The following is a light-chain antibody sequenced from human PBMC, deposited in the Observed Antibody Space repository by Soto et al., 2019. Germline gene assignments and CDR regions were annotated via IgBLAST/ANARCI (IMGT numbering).Light chain of an antibody. CDR3: QQLNTYPPWT. V-gene: IGKV1-5*03. CDR2: KAS. Sequence: DIQMTQSPSILFASLGDRVPIICGASQSISSWLAWYQQKPGKAPNLLIHKASHLESGVPSRFSGSGSGTEFTLTISSLQPGDSATYYCQQLNTYPPWTFGQGTKVDI. CDR1: QSISSW. J-gene: IGKJ1*01.